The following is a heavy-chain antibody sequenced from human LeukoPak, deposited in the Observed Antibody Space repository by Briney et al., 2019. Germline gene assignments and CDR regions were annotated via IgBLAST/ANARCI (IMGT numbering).Heavy chain of an antibody. V-gene: IGHV3-74*01. CDR2: INSVGSST. CDR3: ARVGFSGSLPPTYYYGMDV. CDR1: GFTFSSYW. D-gene: IGHD3-10*01. J-gene: IGHJ6*02. Sequence: RESLRLSCAASGFTFSSYWMHWVRHAPGKGLVWVSRINSVGSSTSYADSVKGRFTISRDNAKNTLYLQMNSLRAEDTAVYYCARVGFSGSLPPTYYYGMDVWGQGTTVTVS.